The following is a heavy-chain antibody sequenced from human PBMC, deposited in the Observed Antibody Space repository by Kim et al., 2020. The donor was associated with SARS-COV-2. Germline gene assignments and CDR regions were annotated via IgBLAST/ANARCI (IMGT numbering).Heavy chain of an antibody. Sequence: SETLSLTCTVSGGSISRTTYYWAWIRQPPGKGLEWIGSVHYRGSSYYNPSLQSRVTISVDTSKNQFSLKVTSVTAADTAVYYCARLSPTAFPVQIDDDWGQGALVTVSS. CDR3: ARLSPTAFPVQIDDD. D-gene: IGHD5-18*01. CDR2: VHYRGSS. J-gene: IGHJ4*02. V-gene: IGHV4-39*01. CDR1: GGSISRTTYY.